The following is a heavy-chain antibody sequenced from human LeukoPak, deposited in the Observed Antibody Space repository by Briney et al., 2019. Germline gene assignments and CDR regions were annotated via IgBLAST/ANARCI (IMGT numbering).Heavy chain of an antibody. Sequence: GASVKVSCKASGYTFTSYDINWVRQATGQGLEWMGWISAFNDNTDYAQKFQGRVTLTTDKSTSTAYMEMRSLRSDDTAVYYCARDLLTDSVFYASGPPWFDPWGQGTLITVSS. CDR1: GYTFTSYD. CDR3: ARDLLTDSVFYASGPPWFDP. V-gene: IGHV1-18*01. J-gene: IGHJ5*02. CDR2: ISAFNDNT. D-gene: IGHD3-10*01.